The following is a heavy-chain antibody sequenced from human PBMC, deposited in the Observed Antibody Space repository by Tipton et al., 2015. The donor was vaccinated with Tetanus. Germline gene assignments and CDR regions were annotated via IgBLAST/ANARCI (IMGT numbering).Heavy chain of an antibody. Sequence: GLVKPSGTLSLTCTVSGGSISNYYWNWIRQSPGGRLEWIGFVSSSGNSNYSPSLTGRVSMSLDTSKQQFSLSLTSATAADTAVYYCARGWSECSSWSCSPFDSWGQGTLVTVSS. CDR3: ARGWSECSSWSCSPFDS. CDR1: GGSISNYY. D-gene: IGHD2-2*01. CDR2: VSSSGNS. V-gene: IGHV4-59*12. J-gene: IGHJ4*02.